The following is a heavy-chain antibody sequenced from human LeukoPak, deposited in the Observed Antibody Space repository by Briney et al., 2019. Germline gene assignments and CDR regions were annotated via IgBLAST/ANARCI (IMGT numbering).Heavy chain of an antibody. J-gene: IGHJ4*02. D-gene: IGHD3-9*01. CDR2: ISSSSSYI. CDR1: GFTFSDYY. V-gene: IGHV3-11*06. CDR3: ARVHYDILTGYFDY. Sequence: GGSLRLSCAASGFTFSDYYMSWIRQAPGKGLEWVSSISSSSSYIYYADSVKGRFTISRDNAKNSLCLQMNSLRAEDTAVYYCARVHYDILTGYFDYWGQGTLVTVSS.